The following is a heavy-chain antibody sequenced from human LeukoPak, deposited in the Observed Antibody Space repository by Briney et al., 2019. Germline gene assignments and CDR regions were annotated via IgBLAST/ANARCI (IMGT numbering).Heavy chain of an antibody. V-gene: IGHV3-21*01. CDR1: GFTFSSYC. D-gene: IGHD1-26*01. CDR2: ISSSSSYI. J-gene: IGHJ3*02. CDR3: ARGGSYLSAFDI. Sequence: GGSLRLSCAASGFTFSSYCMNWVRQAPGKGLEWVSSISSSSSYIYYADSVKGRFTISRDNAKNSLYLQMNSLRAEDTGVYYCARGGSYLSAFDIWGQGTMVTVSS.